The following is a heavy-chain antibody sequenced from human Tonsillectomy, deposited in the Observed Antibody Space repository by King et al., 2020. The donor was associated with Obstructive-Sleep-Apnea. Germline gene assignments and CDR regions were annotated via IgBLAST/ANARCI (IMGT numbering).Heavy chain of an antibody. CDR1: GYSFTYYY. CDR3: ARRPSVFYDPFDY. Sequence: QLVQSGAEVKKPGESLKISCKGSGYSFTYYYIGWVRQMPGKGLEWVGLIYPGHSDTRYSPSCQGQVTISADKSISTAYLQWSSLKASDTAMYYCARRPSVFYDPFDYWGQGTLVTVSS. D-gene: IGHD2/OR15-2a*01. CDR2: IYPGHSDT. J-gene: IGHJ4*02. V-gene: IGHV5-51*01.